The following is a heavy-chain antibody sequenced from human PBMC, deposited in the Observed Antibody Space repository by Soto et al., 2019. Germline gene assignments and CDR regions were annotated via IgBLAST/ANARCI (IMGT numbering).Heavy chain of an antibody. D-gene: IGHD3-3*01. CDR3: AKVMRYYDFWSGYYEIGYYFDY. CDR2: ISYDGSNK. V-gene: IGHV3-30*18. J-gene: IGHJ4*02. Sequence: PGGSLRLSCAASGFTFSSYGMHWVRQAPGKGLEWVAVISYDGSNKYYADSVKGRFTISRDNSKNTLYLQMNSLRAEDTAVYYCAKVMRYYDFWSGYYEIGYYFDYWGQGTRVTVSS. CDR1: GFTFSSYG.